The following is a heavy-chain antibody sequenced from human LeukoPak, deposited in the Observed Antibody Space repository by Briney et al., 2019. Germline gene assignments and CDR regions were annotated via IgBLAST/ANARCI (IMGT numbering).Heavy chain of an antibody. V-gene: IGHV3-7*03. D-gene: IGHD3-16*01. CDR1: GFSFSGYW. J-gene: IGHJ4*02. Sequence: PGGSLRLSCAASGFSFSGYWMSWVRQTPGKGLEWVANIKQDGSVKNSVDSMKGRFTISRDNTKNSLYLEMNSLKAEDTAVYYCVRWGGHFDLWGQGTLVTVSS. CDR2: IKQDGSVK. CDR3: VRWGGHFDL.